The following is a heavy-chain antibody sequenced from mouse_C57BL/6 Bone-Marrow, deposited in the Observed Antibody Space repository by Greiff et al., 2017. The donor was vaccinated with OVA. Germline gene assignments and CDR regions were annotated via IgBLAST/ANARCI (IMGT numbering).Heavy chain of an antibody. Sequence: QVQLQQPGAELVKPGASVKMSCQASGYTFTSYWITWVKQRPGQGLEWIGDIYPGSGSTNYNEKFKSKATLTVDTSSSTAYMQLSSLTSEDSAVYYCARSYSNYPFYAMDYWGQGTSVTVSS. J-gene: IGHJ4*01. CDR3: ARSYSNYPFYAMDY. CDR2: IYPGSGST. D-gene: IGHD2-5*01. V-gene: IGHV1-55*01. CDR1: GYTFTSYW.